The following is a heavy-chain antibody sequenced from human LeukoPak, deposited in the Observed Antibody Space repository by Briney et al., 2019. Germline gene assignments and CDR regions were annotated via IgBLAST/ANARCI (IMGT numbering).Heavy chain of an antibody. D-gene: IGHD4-17*01. CDR1: GFTFNSYA. CDR2: LSGSGGDT. J-gene: IGHJ4*02. CDR3: AKDAMATVTYFDY. Sequence: GGSLRLSCATSGFTFNSYAMSWVRQAPGKGLEWVSGLSGSGGDTDYADSVKGRFTISRDNSRNTLYLQMNSLRSEDTAVYYRAKDAMATVTYFDYWGQGSLLTVSS. V-gene: IGHV3-23*01.